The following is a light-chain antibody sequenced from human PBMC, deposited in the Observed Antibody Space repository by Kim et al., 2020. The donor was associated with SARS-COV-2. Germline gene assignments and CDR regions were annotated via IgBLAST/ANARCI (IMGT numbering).Light chain of an antibody. CDR2: AAS. CDR3: QKYNRAPLT. J-gene: IGKJ4*01. CDR1: QVISNS. Sequence: DIQMTQSPSSLSASVGDRVTITCRASQVISNSLAWYQQKPGKVPKLLIYAASALQSGVPSRFSGSGSGTDFTLTISSLQPEDVATYYCQKYNRAPLTFGGGTKVEI. V-gene: IGKV1-27*01.